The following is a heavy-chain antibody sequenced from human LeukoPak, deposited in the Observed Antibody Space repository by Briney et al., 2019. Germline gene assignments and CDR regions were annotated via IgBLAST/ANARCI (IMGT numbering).Heavy chain of an antibody. J-gene: IGHJ4*02. D-gene: IGHD2-2*01. CDR1: GFTFSSYS. V-gene: IGHV3-21*01. Sequence: GGSLRLSCAASGFTFSSYSMNWVRQAPGKGLEWVSSISSSSSYIYYADSVKGRFTISRDNAKNSLYLQMNSLRAEDTAVYYCARDYNEKLVVPAARDYWGQGTLVTVSS. CDR2: ISSSSSYI. CDR3: ARDYNEKLVVPAARDY.